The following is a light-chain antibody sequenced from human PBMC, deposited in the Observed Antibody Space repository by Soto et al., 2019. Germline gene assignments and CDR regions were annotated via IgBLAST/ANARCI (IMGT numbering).Light chain of an antibody. CDR1: QTVNSN. Sequence: ELVMTQSPATLSVSPGERATLSCRASQTVNSNLAWYQQKPGQAPRLLIYGTSSRATGIPDRFSGSGSGTDFTITISRLEPEDGEVYYCQQYGNSPITFGQGTRLDIK. CDR3: QQYGNSPIT. CDR2: GTS. V-gene: IGKV3-20*01. J-gene: IGKJ5*01.